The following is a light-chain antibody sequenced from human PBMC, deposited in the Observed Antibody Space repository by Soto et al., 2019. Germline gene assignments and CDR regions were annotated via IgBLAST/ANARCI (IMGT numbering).Light chain of an antibody. CDR1: QGVSDY. Sequence: DIQMTQSPSSLSASVGDRVTITCRASQGVSDYLAWYQQKPGKVPKLLIYAAYTLQSGVPSRFSGSGSWTEFTLAISSLQPEDVPTYYGQSYSSAPCTFGQGTKLEIK. J-gene: IGKJ2*02. V-gene: IGKV1-27*01. CDR2: AAY. CDR3: QSYSSAPCT.